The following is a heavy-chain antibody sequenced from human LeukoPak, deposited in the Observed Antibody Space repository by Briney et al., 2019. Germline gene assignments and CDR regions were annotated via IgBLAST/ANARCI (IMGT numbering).Heavy chain of an antibody. CDR3: ARDHSYYDSSGFDY. D-gene: IGHD3-22*01. J-gene: IGHJ4*02. CDR1: GFTFSNYR. CDR2: ISSSSIYI. V-gene: IGHV3-21*01. Sequence: PGGSLRLSCAASGFTFSNYRMNWVRQAPGKGLEWVSSISSSSIYIYYADSLKGRFTISRDNAKNSLYLQMNSLRAEDTAVYYCARDHSYYDSSGFDYWGQGTLVTVSS.